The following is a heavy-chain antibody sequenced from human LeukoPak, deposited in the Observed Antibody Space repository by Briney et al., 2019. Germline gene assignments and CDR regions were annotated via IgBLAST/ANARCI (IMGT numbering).Heavy chain of an antibody. J-gene: IGHJ4*02. CDR1: GFTFDDYA. CDR3: ARDYDWAFDF. D-gene: IGHD3-9*01. CDR2: ISWNSGSI. V-gene: IGHV3-9*01. Sequence: GRSLGLSCAASGFTFDDYAMHWVRQAPGKGLEWVSGISWNSGSIGYADSVKGRFTISRDNAKNSLYLQMNSLRAEDTALYYCARDYDWAFDFWGQGTRVTVSS.